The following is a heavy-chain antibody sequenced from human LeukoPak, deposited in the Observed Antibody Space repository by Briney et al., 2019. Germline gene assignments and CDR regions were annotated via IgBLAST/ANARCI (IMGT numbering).Heavy chain of an antibody. D-gene: IGHD2-21*02. Sequence: ASVKVSCKASGYTFTSYSMHWVRQAPGQRLEWMGWISAGNGDTKYSQYFQGRVTITRDTSASTAYMELRSLRSEDTAVYYCAAQDCGGDCSPDYWGQGTLVTVSS. CDR1: GYTFTSYS. V-gene: IGHV1-3*01. CDR2: ISAGNGDT. CDR3: AAQDCGGDCSPDY. J-gene: IGHJ4*02.